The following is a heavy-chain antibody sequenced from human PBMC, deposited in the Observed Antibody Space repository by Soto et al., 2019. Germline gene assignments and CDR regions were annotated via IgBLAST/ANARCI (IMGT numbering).Heavy chain of an antibody. CDR1: GGTFSSYA. D-gene: IGHD3-10*01. CDR2: IIPIFGTA. CDR3: VRGPGWGVALLYYFDY. Sequence: QVQLVQSGAEVKKPGSSVKVSCKASGGTFSSYAISWVRQAPGQGLEWMGGIIPIFGTANYAQKFQGRVTITADESTSTAYMELSSLRSEDTAVYYCVRGPGWGVALLYYFDYWGQGTLVTVSS. V-gene: IGHV1-69*01. J-gene: IGHJ4*02.